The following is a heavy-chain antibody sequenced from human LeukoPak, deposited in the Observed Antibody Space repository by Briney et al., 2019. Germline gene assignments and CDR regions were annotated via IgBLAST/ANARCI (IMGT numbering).Heavy chain of an antibody. V-gene: IGHV1-2*02. CDR3: ASPGLTYCSSTSCYYYYMDV. D-gene: IGHD2-2*01. CDR1: GYTFTGYY. Sequence: ASVKVSCKASGYTFTGYYMHWVRQAPGQGLEWMGWINPNSGGTNYAQKFQGRVTMTRDTSISTAYMELGRLRSDDTAVYYCASPGLTYCSSTSCYYYYMDVWGKGTTVTISS. CDR2: INPNSGGT. J-gene: IGHJ6*03.